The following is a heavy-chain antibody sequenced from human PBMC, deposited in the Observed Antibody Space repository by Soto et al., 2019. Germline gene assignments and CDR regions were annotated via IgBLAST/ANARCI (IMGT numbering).Heavy chain of an antibody. CDR1: GGSISSGGYY. D-gene: IGHD5-12*01. V-gene: IGHV4-31*03. J-gene: IGHJ4*02. Sequence: QVQLQESGPGLVKPSQTLSLTCTVSGGSISSGGYYWSWIRQHPGKGLEWIGYLYYSGSTYYNPSLKTRVTISVDTSKNQFSLKLSSVTAADTAVYYCASSRPDIVATNRFAYWGQGTLVTVSS. CDR2: LYYSGST. CDR3: ASSRPDIVATNRFAY.